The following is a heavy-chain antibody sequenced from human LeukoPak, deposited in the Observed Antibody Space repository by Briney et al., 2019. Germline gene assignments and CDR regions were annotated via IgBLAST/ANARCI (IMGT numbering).Heavy chain of an antibody. J-gene: IGHJ4*02. CDR1: GFSFGDYA. CDR2: IRSKAYGGTT. Sequence: GGSLRLSCAASGFSFGDYAMSWFRQAPGKGLEWVGFIRSKAYGGTTEYAASVKGRFTISRDDSKSIAYLQMNSLKTEDTAVYYCGGDKYSGYVGYWGQGTLVTVSS. CDR3: GGDKYSGYVGY. D-gene: IGHD5-12*01. V-gene: IGHV3-49*03.